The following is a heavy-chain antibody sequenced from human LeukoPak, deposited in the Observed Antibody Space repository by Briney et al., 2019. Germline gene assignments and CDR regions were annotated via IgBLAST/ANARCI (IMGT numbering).Heavy chain of an antibody. CDR3: ARPMPPRYFDGVPPTHDFDY. D-gene: IGHD3-9*01. V-gene: IGHV1-46*01. CDR1: GYTFTSYY. J-gene: IGHJ4*02. CDR2: INPSGGST. Sequence: ASVKVSCKASGYTFTSYYMHWVRQAPGQGLEWMGIINPSGGSTSYAQKFQGRVTMTRDTSTSTVYMELSSLRSEDTAVYYCARPMPPRYFDGVPPTHDFDYGARGPRVTVPS.